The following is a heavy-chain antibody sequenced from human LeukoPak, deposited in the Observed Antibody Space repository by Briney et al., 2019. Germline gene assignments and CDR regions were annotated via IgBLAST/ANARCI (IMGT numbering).Heavy chain of an antibody. CDR1: GFTFSSYA. CDR3: ARDRVPWSLGTVTFGPIDY. Sequence: PGRSLRLSCAASGFTFSSYAMHWVRQAPGKGLEWVAVISYDRSNKYYADSVKGRFTISRDNSKNTLYLQMNSLRAEDTAVYYCARDRVPWSLGTVTFGPIDYWGQGTLVTVSS. V-gene: IGHV3-30*01. J-gene: IGHJ4*02. D-gene: IGHD4-11*01. CDR2: ISYDRSNK.